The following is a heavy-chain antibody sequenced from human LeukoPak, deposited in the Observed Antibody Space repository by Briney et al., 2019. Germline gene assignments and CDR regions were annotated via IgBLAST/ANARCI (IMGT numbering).Heavy chain of an antibody. CDR3: ASDSSGYFGP. J-gene: IGHJ5*02. V-gene: IGHV3-7*03. CDR1: GFTFTTYW. Sequence: GGSLRLSCAASGFTFTTYWMTWVRQAPGKGLEWVANIKQDGGEKYYVDSVKGRFTISRDNAKNSVYLEMNSLRAEDTAVYYCASDSSGYFGPWGQGTLVTVSS. CDR2: IKQDGGEK. D-gene: IGHD3-22*01.